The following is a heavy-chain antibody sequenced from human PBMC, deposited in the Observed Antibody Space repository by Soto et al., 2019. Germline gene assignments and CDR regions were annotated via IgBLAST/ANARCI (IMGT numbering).Heavy chain of an antibody. Sequence: EVQLVESGGGLVQPGGSLRLSCAASGFSFSSYDMHWIRQATGKGLEWVSAIGTAGDPYYPGSVKGRFTISRENAKNSLYLQMNSLRAGDTAVYYCARGGGIVVDYGMDVWGQGTTVIVSS. CDR3: ARGGGIVVDYGMDV. V-gene: IGHV3-13*05. CDR2: IGTAGDP. CDR1: GFSFSSYD. J-gene: IGHJ6*02. D-gene: IGHD3-22*01.